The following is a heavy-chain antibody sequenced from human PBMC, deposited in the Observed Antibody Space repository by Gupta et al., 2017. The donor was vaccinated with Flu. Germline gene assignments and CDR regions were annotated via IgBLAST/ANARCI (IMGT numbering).Heavy chain of an antibody. V-gene: IGHV3-74*03. J-gene: IGHJ4*02. CDR1: SSY. CDR2: INPDGSSK. D-gene: IGHD4-17*01. Sequence: SSYLQWVRQAPGKGLVWVSRINPDGSSKTYAESVKGRFTISRDNAKNTLYLQMNSLGDDDTAVYYCATVTSGCWGQGTLVTVSS. CDR3: ATVTSGC.